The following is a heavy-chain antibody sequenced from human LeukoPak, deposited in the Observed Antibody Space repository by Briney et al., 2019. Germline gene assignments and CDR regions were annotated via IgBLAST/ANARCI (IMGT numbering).Heavy chain of an antibody. CDR2: IYYSGST. J-gene: IGHJ6*03. Sequence: SETLSLTCAVYGDSFSGYYWSWLRQPPGKGLEWVGYIYYSGSTNYNPSLKSRVTISVDTSKNQFSLKLSSVTAADTAVYYCARETSQKGAHYMDVWGKETTVTISS. V-gene: IGHV4-59*01. D-gene: IGHD3-16*01. CDR3: ARETSQKGAHYMDV. CDR1: GDSFSGYY.